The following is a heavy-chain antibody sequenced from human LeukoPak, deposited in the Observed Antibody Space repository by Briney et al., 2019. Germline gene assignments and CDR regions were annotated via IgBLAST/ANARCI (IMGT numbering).Heavy chain of an antibody. CDR1: GYTFTSYG. CDR3: AREQASGYDSYFDY. Sequence: ASVKVSCTASGYTFTSYGISWVRQAPGQGLEWMGWISAYNGNTNYAQKLQGRVTMTTDTSTSTAYMELRSLRSDDTAVYYCAREQASGYDSYFDYWGQGTLVTVSS. V-gene: IGHV1-18*01. D-gene: IGHD5-12*01. J-gene: IGHJ4*02. CDR2: ISAYNGNT.